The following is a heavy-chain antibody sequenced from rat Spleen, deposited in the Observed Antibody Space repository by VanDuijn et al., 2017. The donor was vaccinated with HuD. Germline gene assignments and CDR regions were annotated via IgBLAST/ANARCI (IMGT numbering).Heavy chain of an antibody. CDR1: GFTFSNYY. V-gene: IGHV5-27*01. CDR2: INTGGGGT. CDR3: ATYGGFIDY. D-gene: IGHD1-11*01. J-gene: IGHJ2*01. Sequence: EVQLVESGGGLVQPGRSLKLSCAVSGFTFSNYYMTWVRQAPTKGLEWVAYINTGGGGTYYLDSVRGRFTISRDNAKSTLYLQMDSLRSEDTATYYCATYGGFIDYWGQGVVVTVSS.